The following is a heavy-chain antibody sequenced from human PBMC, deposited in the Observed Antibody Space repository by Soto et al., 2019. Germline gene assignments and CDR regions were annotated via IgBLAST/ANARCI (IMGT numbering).Heavy chain of an antibody. Sequence: GGSLRLSCSASGFTFSSFAMKWVRQAPGKGLGWVSAISGSGGSTHYVDSVKGRFTISRDNSRNTLYLQMNSLRVEDTAVYYCAKGGYSPGYGTTIPMDAFAIWGQGTMVTVSS. CDR1: GFTFSSFA. CDR3: AKGGYSPGYGTTIPMDAFAI. CDR2: ISGSGGST. J-gene: IGHJ3*02. V-gene: IGHV3-23*01. D-gene: IGHD5-12*01.